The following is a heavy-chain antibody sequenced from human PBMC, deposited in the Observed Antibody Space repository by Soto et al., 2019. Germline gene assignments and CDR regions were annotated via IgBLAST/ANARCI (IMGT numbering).Heavy chain of an antibody. D-gene: IGHD2-15*01. CDR2: ISSSSSYI. V-gene: IGHV3-21*01. Sequence: EVQLVESGGGLVKPGGSLRLSCAASGFTFSSYSMNWVRQAPGKGLEWVSSISSSSSYIYYADSVKGRFTISRDNAKNSLYIQMNSLRAEDTAVYYCAREVVLPNYPYDAFDIWGQGTMVTVSS. J-gene: IGHJ3*02. CDR1: GFTFSSYS. CDR3: AREVVLPNYPYDAFDI.